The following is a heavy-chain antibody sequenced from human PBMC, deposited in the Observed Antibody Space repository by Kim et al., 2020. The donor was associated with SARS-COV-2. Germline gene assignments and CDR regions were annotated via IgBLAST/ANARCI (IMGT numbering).Heavy chain of an antibody. V-gene: IGHV3-30*18. D-gene: IGHD1-26*01. CDR1: GFTFSSYG. J-gene: IGHJ4*02. CDR2: ISYDGSNK. CDR3: AKGGSYSLRADY. Sequence: GGSLRLSCAASGFTFSSYGMHWVRQAPGKGLEWVAVISYDGSNKYYADSVKGRFTISRDNSKNTLYLQMNSLRAEDTAVYYCAKGGSYSLRADYWGQGTL.